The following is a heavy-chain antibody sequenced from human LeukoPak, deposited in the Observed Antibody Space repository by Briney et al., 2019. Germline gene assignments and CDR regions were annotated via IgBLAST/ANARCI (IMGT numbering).Heavy chain of an antibody. CDR2: IKRDGSGT. Sequence: GGSLRLSCAASGFTFSFNSMHWVRQGPGKGLVWVSRIKRDGSGTTYADSVKGRVTISRDNAKNTLYLQMNSLRAEDTAVYYCARERVVVTAIEDCYYGMDVWGQGTTVTVSS. J-gene: IGHJ6*02. D-gene: IGHD2-21*02. CDR3: ARERVVVTAIEDCYYGMDV. V-gene: IGHV3-74*01. CDR1: GFTFSFNS.